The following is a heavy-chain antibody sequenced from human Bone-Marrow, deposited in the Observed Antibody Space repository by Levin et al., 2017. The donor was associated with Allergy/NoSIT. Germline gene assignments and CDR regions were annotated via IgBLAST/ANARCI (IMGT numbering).Heavy chain of an antibody. J-gene: IGHJ5*02. Sequence: SETLSLTCGVSGYSISSGYHWGWIRQPPGKGLEWIGSIYHSGSTYHNPSLKSRITILVDTSKNQFSLKLSSVTAADTAVYYCARVYTPGATFWSGYYTNWFDTWGQGSLVTVSS. D-gene: IGHD3-3*01. CDR1: GYSISSGYH. CDR2: IYHSGST. V-gene: IGHV4-38-2*01. CDR3: ARVYTPGATFWSGYYTNWFDT.